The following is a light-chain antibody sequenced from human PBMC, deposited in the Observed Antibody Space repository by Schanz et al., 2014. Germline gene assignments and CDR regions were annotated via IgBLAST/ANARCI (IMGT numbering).Light chain of an antibody. J-gene: IGKJ5*01. V-gene: IGKV3D-15*02. CDR3: YQDAGSPTAT. CDR1: QTVSNN. CDR2: DAS. Sequence: EIVMTQSPATLSVSPGERGTLSCRASQTVSNNLAWYQQKPGQTPRLLIYDASNRATGIPARFSGSGSGTDFTLAISSLEPEDFAIYYCYQDAGSPTATFGQGTRLDIK.